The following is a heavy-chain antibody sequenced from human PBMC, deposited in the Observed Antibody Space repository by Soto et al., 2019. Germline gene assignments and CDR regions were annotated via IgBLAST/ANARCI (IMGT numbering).Heavy chain of an antibody. D-gene: IGHD2-21*01. J-gene: IGHJ4*02. CDR3: ARLAIVSGDSDY. CDR1: GYIFSNYR. Sequence: LGESLKISCKGSGYIFSNYRINWVRQMPGKGLEWMGRIDPSDSYSNYSPSFQGHVTISADKSINTAYLQWSTLKASDTAMYYCARLAIVSGDSDYWGQGTLVTVSS. CDR2: IDPSDSYS. V-gene: IGHV5-10-1*01.